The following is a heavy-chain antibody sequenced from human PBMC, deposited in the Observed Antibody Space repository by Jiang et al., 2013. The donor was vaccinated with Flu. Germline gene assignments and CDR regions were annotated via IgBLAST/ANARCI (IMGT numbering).Heavy chain of an antibody. CDR3: ARTSGYSYGTLSTFYYYGMDV. CDR2: IYYSGSI. Sequence: SGPGLVKPSETLSLTCTVSGGSISSYYWSWIRQPPGKGLEWIGYIYYSGSINYNPSLKSRVTISVDTSKNQFSLKLSSVTAADTAVYYCARTSGYSYGTLSTFYYYGMDVWGQGTTVTVSS. CDR1: GGSISSYY. D-gene: IGHD5-18*01. J-gene: IGHJ6*02. V-gene: IGHV4-59*01.